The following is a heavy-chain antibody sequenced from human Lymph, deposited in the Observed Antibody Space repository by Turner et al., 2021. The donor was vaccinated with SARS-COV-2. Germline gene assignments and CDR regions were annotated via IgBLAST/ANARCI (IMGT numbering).Heavy chain of an antibody. D-gene: IGHD2-21*02. V-gene: IGHV4-59*01. CDR1: GGSMNNNY. CDR2: IFYRGST. Sequence: QVQLQESGPRLVKPLETPSLTCTVPGGSMNNNYWSWIRQPPGKRLEWIGFIFYRGSTNYNPSLKSRVTISVDTSENQFSLKLTSVTAADTAIYYCARQTVNNWVDPWGQGTLVTVSS. CDR3: ARQTVNNWVDP. J-gene: IGHJ5*02.